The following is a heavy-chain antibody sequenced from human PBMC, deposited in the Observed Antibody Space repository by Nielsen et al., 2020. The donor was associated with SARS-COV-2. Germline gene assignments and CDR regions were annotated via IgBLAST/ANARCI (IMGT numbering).Heavy chain of an antibody. CDR2: INWNGGST. CDR3: AKANGYGSGRGYGMDV. CDR1: GFTFDDYG. Sequence: GESLKISCAASGFTFDDYGMSWVRQAPGKGLEWVSGINWNGGSTGYADSVKGRFTISRDNAKNSLYLQMNSLRAEDTALYYCAKANGYGSGRGYGMDVWGQGTTVTVSS. V-gene: IGHV3-20*04. D-gene: IGHD3-10*01. J-gene: IGHJ6*02.